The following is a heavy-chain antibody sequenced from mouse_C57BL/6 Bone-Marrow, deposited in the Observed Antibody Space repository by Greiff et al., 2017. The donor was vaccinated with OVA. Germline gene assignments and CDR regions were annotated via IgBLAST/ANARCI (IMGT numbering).Heavy chain of an antibody. J-gene: IGHJ4*01. CDR2: ISYSGST. D-gene: IGHD4-1*01. V-gene: IGHV3-8*01. CDR3: ARGDGTVAMDY. CDR1: GYSITSDY. Sequence: EVQLVESGPGLAKPSQTLTLTCSVTGYSITSDYWNWIRKFPGNQLEYMGYISYSGSTYYNPSLKSRISITRDASKTQYYLQLKSVTTEDTATYDCARGDGTVAMDYWGQGTSVTVSS.